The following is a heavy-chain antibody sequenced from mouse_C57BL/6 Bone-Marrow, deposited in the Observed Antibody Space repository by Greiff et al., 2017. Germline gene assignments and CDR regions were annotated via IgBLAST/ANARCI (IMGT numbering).Heavy chain of an antibody. Sequence: EVQRVESGGGLVQPKGSLKLSCAASGFTFNTYAMHWVRQAPGKGLEWVARIRSKSSNYATYYADSVKDRFTISRDDSQSMLYLQMNNLKTEDTAMYYCVVHHGKRDAMDYWGQGTSVTVSS. V-gene: IGHV10-3*01. CDR2: IRSKSSNYAT. J-gene: IGHJ4*01. D-gene: IGHD2-1*01. CDR3: VVHHGKRDAMDY. CDR1: GFTFNTYA.